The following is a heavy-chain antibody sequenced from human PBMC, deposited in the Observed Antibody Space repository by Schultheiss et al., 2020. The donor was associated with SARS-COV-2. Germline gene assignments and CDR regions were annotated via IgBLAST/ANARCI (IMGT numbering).Heavy chain of an antibody. D-gene: IGHD5-24*01. CDR2: ISSNGGSP. V-gene: IGHV3-64*01. CDR3: ARDLDIDGYNYGY. J-gene: IGHJ4*02. CDR1: GFTFSSYA. Sequence: GGSLRLSCAASGFTFSSYAMHWVRQAPGKGLEYVSAISSNGGSPYYANSVKGRFTISRDNSKNTLYLHMGSLRAEDMAVYYCARDLDIDGYNYGYWGQGTLVNV.